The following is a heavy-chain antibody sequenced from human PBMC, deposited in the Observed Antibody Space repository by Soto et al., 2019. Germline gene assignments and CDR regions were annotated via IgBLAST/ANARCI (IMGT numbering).Heavy chain of an antibody. D-gene: IGHD2-2*01. CDR1: GYTFTSYA. CDR3: ASSYQQVMDV. Sequence: ASVKVSCKASGYTFTSYAMHWVRQAPGQRLEWMGWINAGNGNTEYSQKFQGRVTITRDTSASTAYMELSSLRSEDTAVYYCASSYQQVMDVWGKGTTVTVSS. V-gene: IGHV1-3*01. J-gene: IGHJ6*04. CDR2: INAGNGNT.